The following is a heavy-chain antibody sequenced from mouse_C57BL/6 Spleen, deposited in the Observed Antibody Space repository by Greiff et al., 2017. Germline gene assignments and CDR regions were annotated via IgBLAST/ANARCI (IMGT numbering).Heavy chain of an antibody. J-gene: IGHJ1*03. CDR1: GYTFTSYW. CDR3: ARYPYYYGSSRWYFDV. D-gene: IGHD1-1*01. Sequence: VQLQQPGAELVKPGASVKLSCKASGYTFTSYWMHWVKQRPGQGLEWIGMIHPNSGSTNYNEKFKSKATLTVDKSSSTAYMQLSSLTSEDSAVYYCARYPYYYGSSRWYFDVWGTGTTVTVSS. CDR2: IHPNSGST. V-gene: IGHV1-64*01.